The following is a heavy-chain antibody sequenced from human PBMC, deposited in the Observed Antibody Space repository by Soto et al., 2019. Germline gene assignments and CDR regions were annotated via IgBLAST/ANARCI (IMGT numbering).Heavy chain of an antibody. D-gene: IGHD2-15*01. CDR2: ISWNSGSI. J-gene: IGHJ4*02. CDR3: AKSRVVVAATRGGFDY. Sequence: GGSLRLSCAASGFTFDDYAMHWVRQAPGKGLEWVSGISWNSGSIGYADSVKGRFTISRDNAKNSLYLQMNSLRAEDTALYYCAKSRVVVAATRGGFDYWGQGTLVTVSS. CDR1: GFTFDDYA. V-gene: IGHV3-9*01.